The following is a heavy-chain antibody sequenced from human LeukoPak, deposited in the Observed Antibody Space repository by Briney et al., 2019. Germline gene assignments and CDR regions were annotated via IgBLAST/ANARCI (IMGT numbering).Heavy chain of an antibody. J-gene: IGHJ4*02. Sequence: GESLSLSWAASGFTFSSYSMNWVRQAPGKGLEWVSYISSSSSTIYYADSVKGRFTISRDNAKNSLYLQMNSLRAEDTAVYYCARVLGWFGELSFDYWGQGTLVTVSS. CDR1: GFTFSSYS. V-gene: IGHV3-48*01. D-gene: IGHD3-10*01. CDR2: ISSSSSTI. CDR3: ARVLGWFGELSFDY.